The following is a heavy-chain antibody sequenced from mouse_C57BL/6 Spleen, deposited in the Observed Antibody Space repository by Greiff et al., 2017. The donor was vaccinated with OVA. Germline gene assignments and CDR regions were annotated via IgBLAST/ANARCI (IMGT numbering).Heavy chain of an antibody. D-gene: IGHD2-10*02. CDR1: GYAFSSSW. CDR3: ARGYGNSYFDY. Sequence: VQLQQSGPELVKPGASVKISCKASGYAFSSSWMNWVKQRPGKGLEWIGRIYPGDGDTNYNGKFKGKATLTADKSSSTAYMQLSSLTSEDSAVYFCARGYGNSYFDYWGQGTTLTVSS. V-gene: IGHV1-82*01. J-gene: IGHJ2*01. CDR2: IYPGDGDT.